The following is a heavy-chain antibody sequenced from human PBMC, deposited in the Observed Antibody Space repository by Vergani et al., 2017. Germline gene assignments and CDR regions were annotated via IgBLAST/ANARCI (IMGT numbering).Heavy chain of an antibody. CDR3: ARVMRFLEWLQAPDY. CDR1: GFTFSSYW. Sequence: EVQLVESGGGLVQPGGSLRLSCAASGFTFSSYWMSWVRQAPGKGLEWVANIKQDGSEKYYVDSVKGRFTISRDNAKNSLYLQMNSLRAEDTAVYYCARVMRFLEWLQAPDYWGQGTLVTVSS. CDR2: IKQDGSEK. D-gene: IGHD3-3*01. J-gene: IGHJ4*02. V-gene: IGHV3-7*01.